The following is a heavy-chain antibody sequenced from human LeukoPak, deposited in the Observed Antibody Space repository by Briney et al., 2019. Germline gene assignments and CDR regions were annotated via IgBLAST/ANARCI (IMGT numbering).Heavy chain of an antibody. CDR3: ARQTGAMIVVVITGDAFDI. J-gene: IGHJ3*02. Sequence: SETLSLTCTVSGGSISSYYWSWIRQPPGKGLEWTGYIHYSGTTNYNPSLKSRVTISVDTSKNQFSLKLSSVTAADTAVYYCARQTGAMIVVVITGDAFDIWGQGTMVTVSS. V-gene: IGHV4-59*08. CDR2: IHYSGTT. CDR1: GGSISSYY. D-gene: IGHD3-22*01.